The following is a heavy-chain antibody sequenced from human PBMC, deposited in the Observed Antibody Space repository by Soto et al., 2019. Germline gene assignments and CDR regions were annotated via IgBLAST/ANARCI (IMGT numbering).Heavy chain of an antibody. CDR3: ARWGTTGVSDL. D-gene: IGHD3-16*01. J-gene: IGHJ5*02. CDR2: TSYDGNNK. V-gene: IGHV3-30*19. CDR1: GFRFKSFV. Sequence: QVQLVESGGGVVQPGASLRLSCAASGFRFKSFVMHWVRQAPGKGLEWVAFTSYDGNNKDYGDSVKGRFTVSRDNSQNTLHLQMDFLRPEDTALYYCARWGTTGVSDLWGQGTLVSVSS.